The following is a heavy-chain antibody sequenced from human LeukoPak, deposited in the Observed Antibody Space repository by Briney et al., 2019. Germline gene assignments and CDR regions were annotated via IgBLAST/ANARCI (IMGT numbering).Heavy chain of an antibody. CDR3: ARGGGLDV. D-gene: IGHD3-16*01. CDR2: INHNGNVN. CDR1: GFTFSNFW. Sequence: PGESLRLSCTASGFTFSNFWMGWVRQAPGKGLEWVASINHNGNVNYYVDSVKGRFTISRDNAKSSLYLQMSNLRAEDTAVYFCARGGGLDVWGQGATVTVSS. J-gene: IGHJ6*02. V-gene: IGHV3-7*03.